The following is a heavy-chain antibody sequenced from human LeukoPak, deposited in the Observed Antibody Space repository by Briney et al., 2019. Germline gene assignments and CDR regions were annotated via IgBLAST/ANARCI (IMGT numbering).Heavy chain of an antibody. V-gene: IGHV4-39*07. CDR2: IYFLGST. Sequence: SETLSLTCTVSGGSISTSSYFWGWIRQSPGQGLEWIGNIYFLGSTFYNPSLKSRVLISVDTSKNQFSLKLNSVSAADTALYFCARAHSSSYDSRGKMNAFDIWGQGTMVTVSS. D-gene: IGHD3-22*01. J-gene: IGHJ3*02. CDR3: ARAHSSSYDSRGKMNAFDI. CDR1: GGSISTSSYF.